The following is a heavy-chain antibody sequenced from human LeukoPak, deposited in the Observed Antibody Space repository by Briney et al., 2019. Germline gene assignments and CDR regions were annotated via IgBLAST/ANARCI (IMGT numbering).Heavy chain of an antibody. CDR3: AWRKGYGDYGGFDY. V-gene: IGHV3-74*01. CDR1: GFTFSNYW. J-gene: IGHJ4*02. CDR2: IKTDGRST. Sequence: GGSLRLSCAASGFTFSNYWMHWVRQAPGKGLVWVSRIKTDGRSTTYADSVKGRFTISRDNGKNMLYLQMNNLRVEDTAVYYCAWRKGYGDYGGFDYWGQGTLVTVSS. D-gene: IGHD4-17*01.